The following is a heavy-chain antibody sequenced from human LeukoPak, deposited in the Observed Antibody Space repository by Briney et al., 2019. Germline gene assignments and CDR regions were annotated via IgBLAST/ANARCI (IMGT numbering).Heavy chain of an antibody. Sequence: SVKVSCKASGGTFSSYAISWVRQAPGQGLEWMGGIIPIFGTANYAQKFQGRVTITADESTSTAYMELRSLRSDDTAVYYCARGSAAAGPNWFDPWGQGTLVTVSS. J-gene: IGHJ5*02. CDR2: IIPIFGTA. D-gene: IGHD6-13*01. CDR1: GGTFSSYA. V-gene: IGHV1-69*01. CDR3: ARGSAAAGPNWFDP.